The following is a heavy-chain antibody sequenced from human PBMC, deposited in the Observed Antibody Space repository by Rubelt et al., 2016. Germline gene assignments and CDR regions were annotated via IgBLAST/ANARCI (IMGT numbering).Heavy chain of an antibody. J-gene: IGHJ4*02. CDR2: IYYSGST. CDR3: ARGSRHCSSTSCDLGF. CDR1: GGSISGYY. Sequence: QVQLQESGPGLVKPSETLSLTCTVSGGSISGYYWSWVRQPPGKGLEWIGHIYYSGSTNYNPSLKSRVTISVDTSKNQFSLMLSSVTAADTAVYYCARGSRHCSSTSCDLGFWGQGTLVTVSS. D-gene: IGHD2-2*01. V-gene: IGHV4-59*01.